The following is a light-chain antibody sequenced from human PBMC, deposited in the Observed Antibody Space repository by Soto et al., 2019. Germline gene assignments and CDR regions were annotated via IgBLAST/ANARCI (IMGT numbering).Light chain of an antibody. CDR1: QSVSSN. Sequence: EIVMTQSPATLSVSPGERATLSCRASQSVSSNLAWYQQKPGQAPRLLIYRASTRATGIPARFSGSGSGTEFTLTISSLQSEDFAVYYCQQYDEWLRGYTFGQGTKLEIK. CDR3: QQYDEWLRGYT. CDR2: RAS. V-gene: IGKV3-15*01. J-gene: IGKJ2*01.